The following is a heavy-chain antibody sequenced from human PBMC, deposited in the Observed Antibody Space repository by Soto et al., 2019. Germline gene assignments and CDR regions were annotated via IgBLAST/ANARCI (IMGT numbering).Heavy chain of an antibody. CDR1: GGSISSYY. Sequence: PSETLSLTCTVSGGSISSYYWSWIRQPPGKGLEWIGYIYYSGSTNYNPSLKSRVTISVDTSKNQFSLKLSSVTAADTAVYYCARKIIVGATNNWFDPWGQGTLVTVS. CDR2: IYYSGST. V-gene: IGHV4-59*01. D-gene: IGHD1-26*01. CDR3: ARKIIVGATNNWFDP. J-gene: IGHJ5*02.